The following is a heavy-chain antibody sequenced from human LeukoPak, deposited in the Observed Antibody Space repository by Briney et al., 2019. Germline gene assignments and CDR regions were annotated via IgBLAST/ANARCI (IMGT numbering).Heavy chain of an antibody. CDR2: IRYDGSNK. CDR3: AKENIKRWAYIYGYQVEAFDI. D-gene: IGHD5-18*01. Sequence: GGSLRLSCAASGFTFSSYGMHWVRQAPGKGLEWVAFIRYDGSNKYYADSVKGRFTISRDNSKNTLYLQMNSLRAEDTVVYYCAKENIKRWAYIYGYQVEAFDIWGQGTMVTVSS. CDR1: GFTFSSYG. V-gene: IGHV3-30*02. J-gene: IGHJ3*02.